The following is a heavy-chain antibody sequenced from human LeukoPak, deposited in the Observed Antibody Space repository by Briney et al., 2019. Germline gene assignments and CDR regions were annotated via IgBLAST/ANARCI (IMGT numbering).Heavy chain of an antibody. CDR2: ISRSSSYI. D-gene: IGHD6-19*01. CDR3: ARATAEAGTDY. V-gene: IGHV3-21*01. J-gene: IGHJ4*02. Sequence: GGSLRLSCAASGFTFSSYSMKWVRQAPGKGLEWVSPISRSSSYIYYADSVKGRFTISRDNARNSLYLQMNSLTVEDTAVYYCARATAEAGTDYWGQGTLVTVSS. CDR1: GFTFSSYS.